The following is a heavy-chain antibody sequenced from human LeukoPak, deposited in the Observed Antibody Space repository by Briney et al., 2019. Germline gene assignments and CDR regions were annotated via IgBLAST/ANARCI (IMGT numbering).Heavy chain of an antibody. CDR3: GGVPYPSTAPAGKGWFDP. Sequence: GGSLRLSCAASGFTLSTYCMSWVRQAPREGLEWVAKIKQDGSGKNYVDSVKGRFTISRDNAKNSLYLQMNSLRVEDTAVYYCGGVPYPSTAPAGKGWFDPWGQGTLVTVSS. CDR1: GFTLSTYC. J-gene: IGHJ5*02. V-gene: IGHV3-7*04. CDR2: IKQDGSGK. D-gene: IGHD6-13*01.